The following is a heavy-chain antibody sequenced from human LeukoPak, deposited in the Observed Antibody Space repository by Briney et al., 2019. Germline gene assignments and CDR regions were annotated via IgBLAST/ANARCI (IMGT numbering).Heavy chain of an antibody. CDR3: ATDAPYYYDSSGYPLY. CDR1: GYTLTELS. V-gene: IGHV1-24*01. Sequence: ASVKVSCKVSGYTLTELSMHWVRQAPGKGLEWMGGFDPEDGDTIYAQKFQGRVTMTEDTSTDTAYMELSSLRSEDTAVYYCATDAPYYYDSSGYPLYWGQGTLVTVSS. D-gene: IGHD3-22*01. CDR2: FDPEDGDT. J-gene: IGHJ4*02.